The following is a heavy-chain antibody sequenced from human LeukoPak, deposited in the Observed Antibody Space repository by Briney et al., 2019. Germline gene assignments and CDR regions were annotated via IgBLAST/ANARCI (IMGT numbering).Heavy chain of an antibody. CDR3: ARLYYDILTFDH. CDR2: IYYSGST. Sequence: SETLSLTCTVSGGSISSSSYYWGWIRQPPGKGLEWIGSIYYSGSTYYNPSLKSRVTISVDTSKNQFSLKLSSVTAADTAVYYCARLYYDILTFDHWGQGILVTVSS. D-gene: IGHD3-9*01. CDR1: GGSISSSSYY. V-gene: IGHV4-39*07. J-gene: IGHJ4*02.